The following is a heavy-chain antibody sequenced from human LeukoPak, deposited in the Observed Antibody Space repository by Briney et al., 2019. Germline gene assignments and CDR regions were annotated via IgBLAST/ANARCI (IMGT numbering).Heavy chain of an antibody. CDR2: INTDTRGT. V-gene: IGHV3-74*01. CDR1: GFTSTDYW. J-gene: IGHJ4*02. D-gene: IGHD3-16*01. CDR3: ARAGAYHFDN. Sequence: WGSLRLSCAASGFTSTDYWMHWVRQAPGKGLVWVSIINTDTRGTYYADSVKGRFTISRDNAKNTLYLQMNSLRAEDTAVYYCARAGAYHFDNWGQGTLVTVSS.